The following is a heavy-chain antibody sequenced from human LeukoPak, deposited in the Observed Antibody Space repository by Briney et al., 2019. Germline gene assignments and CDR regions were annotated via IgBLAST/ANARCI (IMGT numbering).Heavy chain of an antibody. J-gene: IGHJ5*02. CDR3: AKDSRREVTATGNWFDP. V-gene: IGHV3-74*01. CDR2: IKSDGSGT. D-gene: IGHD2-21*02. Sequence: RPGGSLRLSCAASGFTFSSHWMHWVRQAPGKGLVWVSHIKSDGSGTSYADSVKGRFTISRDNAKNTLYLEINSLRDEDTAVYHCAKDSRREVTATGNWFDPWGQGTLVTVSS. CDR1: GFTFSSHW.